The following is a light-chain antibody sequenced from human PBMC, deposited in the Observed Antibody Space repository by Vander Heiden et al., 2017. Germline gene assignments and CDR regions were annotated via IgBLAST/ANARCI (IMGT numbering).Light chain of an antibody. V-gene: IGLV1-40*01. J-gene: IGLJ2*01. CDR2: GNS. CDR1: SSNIGAGYD. Sequence: QSVLTQPPSVSAAPGQRVTISCTGSSSNIGAGYDVPWYQQLPGTAPKLLIYGNSNRPSGVPDRFSGSKSGTSASLAITGLQAEDEADYYCQSYDSSLSGVVFGGGTKLTVL. CDR3: QSYDSSLSGVV.